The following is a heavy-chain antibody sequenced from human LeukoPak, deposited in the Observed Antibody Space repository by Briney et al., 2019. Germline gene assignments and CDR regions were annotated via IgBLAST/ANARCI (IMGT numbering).Heavy chain of an antibody. CDR2: IRSYNGNT. J-gene: IGHJ3*02. D-gene: IGHD2-2*01. Sequence: ASVNVSYKSSVYTFTLYDTLWVRHASGQGREGMGCIRSYNGNTHYAQKLQGRVTMNTHTYKSTAYMELRSLRYDDAAVYYCARDRAYPLDAFDIWGQGTMVTVSS. CDR3: ARDRAYPLDAFDI. V-gene: IGHV1-18*01. CDR1: VYTFTLYD.